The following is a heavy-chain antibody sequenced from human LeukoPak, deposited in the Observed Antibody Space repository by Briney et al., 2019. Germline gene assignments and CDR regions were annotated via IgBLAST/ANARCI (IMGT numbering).Heavy chain of an antibody. V-gene: IGHV3-64*01. CDR2: ISSNGGST. CDR3: ARDREGCSSTSCYNFDY. D-gene: IGHD2-2*02. Sequence: GGSLRLSCAASGFTFSSYAMHWVRQAPGKELEYVSAISSNGGSTYYANSVKGRFTISRDNSKNTLYLQMGSLRAEDMAVYYCARDREGCSSTSCYNFDYWGQGTLVTVSS. J-gene: IGHJ4*02. CDR1: GFTFSSYA.